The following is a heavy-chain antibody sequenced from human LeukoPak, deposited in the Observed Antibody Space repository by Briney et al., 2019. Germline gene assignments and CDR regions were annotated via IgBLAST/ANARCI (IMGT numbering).Heavy chain of an antibody. CDR1: GGSLSSGSDY. CDR3: ARGFVPAGMARYHYMDV. CDR2: IYASGST. V-gene: IGHV4-61*02. J-gene: IGHJ6*03. Sequence: SETLSLTCTVSGGSLSSGSDYWSWIRQSAGKGLEWIGRIYASGSTNYNPSLKSRVTISVDTSKNQFSLKLSSVTAADTAVYYCARGFVPAGMARYHYMDVWGKGTTVTVSS. D-gene: IGHD2-2*01.